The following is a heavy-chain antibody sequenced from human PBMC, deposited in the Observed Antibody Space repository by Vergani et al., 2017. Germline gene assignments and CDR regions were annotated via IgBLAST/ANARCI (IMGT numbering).Heavy chain of an antibody. CDR1: GFTLSNYD. CDR2: IQFDGSNQ. D-gene: IGHD3-3*02. CDR3: AKHFRGWCIYY. J-gene: IGHJ4*02. Sequence: QVQLVESGGGVVQRGGSLRLSCATSGFTLSNYDMQWIRQGPGKGLEFVAFIQFDGSNQYYADSVKGRFTLSRDFSKNTLYLQMNSLRTDDTATYYCAKHFRGWCIYYWGQGTQVTVSS. V-gene: IGHV3-30*02.